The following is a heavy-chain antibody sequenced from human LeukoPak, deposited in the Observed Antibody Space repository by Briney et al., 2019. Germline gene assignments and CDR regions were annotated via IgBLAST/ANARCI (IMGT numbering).Heavy chain of an antibody. CDR1: GVSISAYS. Sequence: PSETLSLTCTVSGVSISAYSWGWIRQPPGKGLEWIGCISTTESTDYNPSLNSRVTIPVDTSKNQFSLKLNFVTAADTAVYYCARVVPSGGYYRTGPFDNWGQGTLAAVSS. CDR3: ARVVPSGGYYRTGPFDN. D-gene: IGHD3-22*01. CDR2: ISTTEST. V-gene: IGHV4-4*09. J-gene: IGHJ4*02.